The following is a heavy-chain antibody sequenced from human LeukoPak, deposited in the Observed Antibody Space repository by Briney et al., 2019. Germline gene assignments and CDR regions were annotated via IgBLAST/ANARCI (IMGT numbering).Heavy chain of an antibody. CDR1: GFTFSNYW. J-gene: IGHJ4*02. D-gene: IGHD6-19*01. CDR3: ARGGWYPEY. Sequence: GGSLRLSCAASGFTFSNYWMSWVRQAPGKGLEWVANIKQDGNEKYYVDSVKGRFTISRDNAKNSLYLQMNSLRAEDTAVYYCARGGWYPEYWGQGTLVTVSS. CDR2: IKQDGNEK. V-gene: IGHV3-7*01.